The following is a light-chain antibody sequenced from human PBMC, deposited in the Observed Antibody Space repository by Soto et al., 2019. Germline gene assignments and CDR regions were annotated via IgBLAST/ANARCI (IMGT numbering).Light chain of an antibody. Sequence: AIQLTQSPSSLSASVGDRVTITCRASQGISSALAWYQQKPGKAPKLLIYDASSLESGVPSRFSGSGSGTDFTFTISSLQPEDIATYYCQQYDNLLLTFGGGTKVDIK. CDR2: DAS. J-gene: IGKJ4*01. CDR1: QGISSA. V-gene: IGKV1D-13*01. CDR3: QQYDNLLLT.